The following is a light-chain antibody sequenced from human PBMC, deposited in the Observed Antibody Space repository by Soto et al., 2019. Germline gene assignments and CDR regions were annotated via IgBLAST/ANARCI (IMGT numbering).Light chain of an antibody. V-gene: IGKV2-30*01. CDR1: QSLVFSDGNTY. J-gene: IGKJ1*01. CDR2: KVS. CDR3: QHYNSYSEA. Sequence: DVVVTQSPLSLPVTLGQPASISCGSSQSLVFSDGNTYLNWFQQRPGQSPRRLIYKVSNRDSGVPDRFSGSGSGADFTLKISRVEAEDVATYYCQHYNSYSEAFGQGTKV.